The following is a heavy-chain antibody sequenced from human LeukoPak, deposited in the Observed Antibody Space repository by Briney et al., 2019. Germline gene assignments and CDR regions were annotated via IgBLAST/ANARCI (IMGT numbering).Heavy chain of an antibody. CDR3: ARAAAGTDYYYYGMDV. J-gene: IGHJ6*02. Sequence: ASVKVSCKASGDTFIGYYMHWVRQAPGQGLEWMGWINPKSGGTDYAQKFQGRVTMTRDTSISTAYMELSRLRSDDTAVYYCARAAAGTDYYYYGMDVWGQGTTVTVSS. CDR2: INPKSGGT. V-gene: IGHV1-2*02. CDR1: GDTFIGYY. D-gene: IGHD6-13*01.